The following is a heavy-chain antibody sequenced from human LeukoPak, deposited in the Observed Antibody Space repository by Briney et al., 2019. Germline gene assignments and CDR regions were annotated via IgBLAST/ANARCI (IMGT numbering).Heavy chain of an antibody. V-gene: IGHV4-34*01. CDR2: INHSGGT. J-gene: IGHJ6*03. D-gene: IGHD5-18*01. Sequence: PSETLSLTCAVYGGSFSDYSWSWIRQPPGKGLERIGEINHSGGTKHNPSLMSRVIMSVDTSKNQFSLKVRSVTAADTAVYYCARVGYSFSLNDWSRIGLGAYPAKYYYYMDVWGKGTTVTVSS. CDR3: ARVGYSFSLNDWSRIGLGAYPAKYYYYMDV. CDR1: GGSFSDYS.